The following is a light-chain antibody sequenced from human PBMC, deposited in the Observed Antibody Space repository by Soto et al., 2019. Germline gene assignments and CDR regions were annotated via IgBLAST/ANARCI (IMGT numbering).Light chain of an antibody. Sequence: EIVRTQSPGTLSVSPGERATLSCRASQSIGNYLAWYPHKPGQTPRLLIYGASTRAAGVPVRFSATGSGTEFTLTISSLQSEDFGVYYCQKYNNGPPEYTVGQGTKLQIK. CDR2: GAS. CDR1: QSIGNY. J-gene: IGKJ2*01. V-gene: IGKV3-15*01. CDR3: QKYNNGPPEYT.